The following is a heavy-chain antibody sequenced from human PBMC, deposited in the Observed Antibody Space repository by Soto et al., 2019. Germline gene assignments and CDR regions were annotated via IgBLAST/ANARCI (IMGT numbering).Heavy chain of an antibody. CDR3: ARLGGYSGYDPFDY. CDR2: ISGNGAST. D-gene: IGHD5-12*01. Sequence: EVQLLESGGGLVQPGGSHRLSCAAAGFAFSIYAMGWVRQAPGKGLEWVSVISGNGASTYYPESVEGRFTISRDISKNTVFLQLNGLGAEDTAVYYWARLGGYSGYDPFDYWGQGTLVTVSS. CDR1: GFAFSIYA. V-gene: IGHV3-23*01. J-gene: IGHJ4*02.